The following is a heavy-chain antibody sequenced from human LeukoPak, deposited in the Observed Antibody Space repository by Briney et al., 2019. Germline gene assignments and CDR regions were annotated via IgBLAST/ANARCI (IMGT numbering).Heavy chain of an antibody. CDR2: IRSSGGTK. Sequence: GGSLRLSCAASGFTFSSYEMNWVRQAPGKGLEWVSYIRSSGGTKYYADSVKGRFTISRDNAKNSLYLQMNSLRAEDTAVYYCARDRGFGELIDYWGQGTLVTVSS. V-gene: IGHV3-48*03. J-gene: IGHJ4*02. CDR3: ARDRGFGELIDY. D-gene: IGHD3-10*01. CDR1: GFTFSSYE.